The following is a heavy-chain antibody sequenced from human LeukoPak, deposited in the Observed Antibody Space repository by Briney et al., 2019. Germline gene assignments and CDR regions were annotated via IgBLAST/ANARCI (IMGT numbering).Heavy chain of an antibody. J-gene: IGHJ4*02. V-gene: IGHV4-59*11. CDR3: ARDMRFPIITMIVVVITGYY. CDR2: IYYSGST. D-gene: IGHD3-22*01. Sequence: SETLSLTCTVSGGSISSHYWSWIRQPPGKGLEWIGYIYYSGSTNYNPSLKSRVTISVDTSKNQFSLKLSSVTAADTAVYYCARDMRFPIITMIVVVITGYYWGQGTLVTVSS. CDR1: GGSISSHY.